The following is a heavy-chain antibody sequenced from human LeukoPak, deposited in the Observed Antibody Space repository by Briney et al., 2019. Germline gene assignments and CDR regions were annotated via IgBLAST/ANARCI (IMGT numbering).Heavy chain of an antibody. V-gene: IGHV3-30*18. CDR3: AKRGDRNAFDI. CDR2: ISYDGSNK. CDR1: GFTFSSYG. Sequence: GGSLRLSCAASGFTFSSYGMHWVRQAPGKGLEWVAVISYDGSNKYYADSVKGRFTISRDNSKNTLYLQMNSLRAEDTAVYYGAKRGDRNAFDIWGQGTMVTVSS. J-gene: IGHJ3*02. D-gene: IGHD5-12*01.